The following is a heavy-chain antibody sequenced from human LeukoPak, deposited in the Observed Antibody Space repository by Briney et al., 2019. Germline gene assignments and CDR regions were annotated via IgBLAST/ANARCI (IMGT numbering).Heavy chain of an antibody. Sequence: GGSLRLSCAASGLTFSSYAMSWVRQAPGKGLEWVSAISGSGGSTYYADSVKGRFTISRDNSKNTLFLQMNSLRDDDTAVYYCVRGVGVSRFNYFDPWGQGTLVVVSS. CDR3: VRGVGVSRFNYFDP. CDR2: ISGSGGST. J-gene: IGHJ5*02. V-gene: IGHV3-23*01. D-gene: IGHD5-24*01. CDR1: GLTFSSYA.